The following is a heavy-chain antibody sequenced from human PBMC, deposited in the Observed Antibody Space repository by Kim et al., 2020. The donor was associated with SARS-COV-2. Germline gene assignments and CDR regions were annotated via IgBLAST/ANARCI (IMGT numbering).Heavy chain of an antibody. CDR3: SKPKITMFQGVLYGMDG. CDR1: GFTFDGYA. Sequence: GGSLRLSCAASGFTFDGYAMHWVRQAPGKGLEWVSGISWNSGTIGYADSVKGRFTISRDNAKNSLYLHMNSLRTEDTALYYWSKPKITMFQGVLYGMDG. J-gene: IGHJ6*01. D-gene: IGHD3-10*01. V-gene: IGHV3-9*01. CDR2: ISWNSGTI.